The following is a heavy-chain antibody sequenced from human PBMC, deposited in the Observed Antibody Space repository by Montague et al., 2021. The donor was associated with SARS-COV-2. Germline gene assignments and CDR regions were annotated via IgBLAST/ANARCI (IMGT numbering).Heavy chain of an antibody. CDR1: GDSISSYY. J-gene: IGHJ3*02. CDR3: ARGSGWMGNAFDI. CDR2: IYYSGST. Sequence: SETLSLTCTVSGDSISSYYWSWIRQPPGKGLEWIGYIYYSGSTNXNPSLKSRVTISVDTSKNQFSLKLSSVTAADTAVYYCARGSGWMGNAFDIWGQGTMVTVSS. D-gene: IGHD6-19*01. V-gene: IGHV4-59*01.